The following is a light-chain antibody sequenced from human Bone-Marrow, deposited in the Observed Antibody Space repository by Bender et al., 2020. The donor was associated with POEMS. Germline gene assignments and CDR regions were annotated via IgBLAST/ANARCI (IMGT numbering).Light chain of an antibody. CDR3: QSADSSGTSFWI. V-gene: IGLV3-25*03. CDR2: KDS. J-gene: IGLJ3*02. Sequence: ELKQPPSVSVSPGQTARITCSGDVFPRQYAYWYQQKPGQAPLLIIYKDSERPSGIPERFSGSGSGTTVTLTIVGVQPEDEADYYCQSADSSGTSFWIFGGGTKLTVL. CDR1: VFPRQY.